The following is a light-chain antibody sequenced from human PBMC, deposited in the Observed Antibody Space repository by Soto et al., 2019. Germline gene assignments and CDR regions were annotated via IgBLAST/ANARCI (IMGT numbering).Light chain of an antibody. J-gene: IGKJ2*01. CDR3: QQYGSSPYT. CDR1: QSVSSSY. V-gene: IGKV3-20*01. Sequence: EIVLTQSPGTLSLSPGERATLSCRASQSVSSSYLAWYQQTPGQAPSLPIYGASSRATGIPDRFSGSGSGTDFTLTISRLEPEDFAVYYCQQYGSSPYTFGQGTKLEIK. CDR2: GAS.